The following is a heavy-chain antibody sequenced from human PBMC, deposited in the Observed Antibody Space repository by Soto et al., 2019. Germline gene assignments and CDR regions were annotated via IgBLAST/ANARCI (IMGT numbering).Heavy chain of an antibody. CDR1: GGTFSSYA. CDR3: ARDLPYYESTGSYTFAI. D-gene: IGHD3-22*01. V-gene: IGHV1-69*06. Sequence: SVKVSCKASGGTFSSYAVSWVRQAPEQGLEWMGGIIPIFGTANYAQSFQGRVTITADKSMTTAYMELSSLRSEDTAVYYCARDLPYYESTGSYTFAIWGQGTMVTVSS. J-gene: IGHJ3*02. CDR2: IIPIFGTA.